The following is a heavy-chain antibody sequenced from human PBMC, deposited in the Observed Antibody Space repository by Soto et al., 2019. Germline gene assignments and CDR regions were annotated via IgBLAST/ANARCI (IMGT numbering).Heavy chain of an antibody. V-gene: IGHV4-34*01. Sequence: QVQLQQWGAGLLKPSETLSLTCAVYGGSFSGYYWSWIRQPPGKGLEWIGEIKHSGSTNYNPSLRSRVTISVDTSKSEFSLKLSSVISADTAVYYCARGGRVVVVAATIDYWGQGTMVTVSS. CDR1: GGSFSGYY. CDR2: IKHSGST. J-gene: IGHJ4*02. D-gene: IGHD2-15*01. CDR3: ARGGRVVVVAATIDY.